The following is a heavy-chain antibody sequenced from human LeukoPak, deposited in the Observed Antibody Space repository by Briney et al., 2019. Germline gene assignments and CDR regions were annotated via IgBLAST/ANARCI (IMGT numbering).Heavy chain of an antibody. V-gene: IGHV2-5*02. CDR2: IFWDGDK. D-gene: IGHD2-15*01. CDR3: THSLRRGRCSGGSCYYFDY. J-gene: IGHJ4*02. Sequence: SGPMLVNPTQTLTLTCTCSGFSINTDGVGVGWIRQPPGKALEWLALIFWDGDKRYNPSLKSRLTITKDTSENQVVLTMTNMDPVDTATYYCTHSLRRGRCSGGSCYYFDYWGQGALVTVSS. CDR1: GFSINTDGVG.